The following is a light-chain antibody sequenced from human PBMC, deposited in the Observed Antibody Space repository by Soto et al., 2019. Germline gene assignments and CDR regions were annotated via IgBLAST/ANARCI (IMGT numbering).Light chain of an antibody. CDR3: QHYTRYSEA. J-gene: IGKJ1*01. V-gene: IGKV1-5*03. CDR2: KAS. CDR1: QTISSW. Sequence: EIQVTQSPSTQSGSVGDRVTITCRASQTISSWLAWYQQKPGKAPKLLIYKASTLKSGVPSRFSGSGSGTEFTLTISSLQADDFATYHCQHYTRYSEAFGQGTKVDIK.